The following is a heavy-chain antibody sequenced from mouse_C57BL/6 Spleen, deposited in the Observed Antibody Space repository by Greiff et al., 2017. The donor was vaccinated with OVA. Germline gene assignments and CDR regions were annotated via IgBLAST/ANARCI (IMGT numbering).Heavy chain of an antibody. CDR1: GFTFSDYG. CDR2: ISSGSSTI. J-gene: IGHJ4*01. V-gene: IGHV5-17*01. Sequence: EVQLVESGGGLVKPGGSLKLSCAASGFTFSDYGMHWVRQAPEKGLEWVAYISSGSSTIYYADTVKGRFTISRDNAKNTLFLQITSLRSEDTAMYYCARPYSIYAMDYWGQGTSVTVSS. CDR3: ARPYSIYAMDY. D-gene: IGHD2-5*01.